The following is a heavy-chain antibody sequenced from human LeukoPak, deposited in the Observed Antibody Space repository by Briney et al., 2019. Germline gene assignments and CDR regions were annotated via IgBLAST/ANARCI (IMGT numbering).Heavy chain of an antibody. J-gene: IGHJ3*02. CDR3: ARSLNDYVWGSYRPDAFDI. V-gene: IGHV1-18*01. Sequence: ASVKLCCKASGYSFNRYGISRVRHAPGPGLELMGWISSYNSNTNYAQKFLGRVTMTTDTSTSTAYMELRSLRSDDTAVYYCARSLNDYVWGSYRPDAFDIWGQGTMVTVSS. CDR1: GYSFNRYG. CDR2: ISSYNSNT. D-gene: IGHD3-16*02.